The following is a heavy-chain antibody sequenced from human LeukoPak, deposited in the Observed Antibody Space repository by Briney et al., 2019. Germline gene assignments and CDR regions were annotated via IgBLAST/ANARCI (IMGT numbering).Heavy chain of an antibody. Sequence: GGSLRLSCAASGFTFSSYAMHWVRQAPGKGLEWVAVISYDGSNKYYADSVKGRFTISRDNSKNTLYLQMNSLRAEDTAVYYCARVVATIRGPFFDYWGQGTLVTVSS. J-gene: IGHJ4*02. D-gene: IGHD5-12*01. CDR2: ISYDGSNK. CDR3: ARVVATIRGPFFDY. V-gene: IGHV3-30-3*01. CDR1: GFTFSSYA.